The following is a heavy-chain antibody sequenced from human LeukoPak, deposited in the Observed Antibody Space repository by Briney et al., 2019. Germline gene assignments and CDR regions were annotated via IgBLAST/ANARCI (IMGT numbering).Heavy chain of an antibody. CDR1: GGSIRSYY. D-gene: IGHD6-19*01. Sequence: PSETLSLTCTVSGGSIRSYYWSWIRQPSGKGRELIGCFFFGGSTDYNPSLQSRVTISVDTSKNKLSLRVRSETASDTAVYYCARRRYISGQIDYWGQGTLVTVSS. CDR2: FFFGGST. V-gene: IGHV4-59*08. CDR3: ARRRYISGQIDY. J-gene: IGHJ4*02.